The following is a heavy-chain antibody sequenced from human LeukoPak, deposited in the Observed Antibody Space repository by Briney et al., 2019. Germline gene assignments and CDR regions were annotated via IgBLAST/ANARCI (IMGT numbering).Heavy chain of an antibody. Sequence: ASVKVSCKTSGYSFADYYMHWVRQAPGQGLEWMGWINPNSGGTSAAQKFQGRVTMTRDTSITTVYMEVSWLTSDDTAIYYCARADRLHGGPYLIGPWGQGTLVTVSS. V-gene: IGHV1-2*02. CDR2: INPNSGGT. CDR3: ARADRLHGGPYLIGP. J-gene: IGHJ5*02. CDR1: GYSFADYY. D-gene: IGHD2-21*01.